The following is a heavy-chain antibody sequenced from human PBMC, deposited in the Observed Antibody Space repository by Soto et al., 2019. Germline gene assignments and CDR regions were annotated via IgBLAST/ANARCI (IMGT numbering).Heavy chain of an antibody. J-gene: IGHJ5*01. CDR3: ARAGGAGSGHDWFDP. V-gene: IGHV4-31*11. D-gene: IGHD6-13*01. CDR2: IHYSGST. Sequence: SETLSLTCDVSGGSVSSGGYYWSWIRQHPGKGLEWIGYIHYSGSTYYNPSLKSRVTMSIDTSKNLFSLNLSSVTAADTAVYYCARAGGAGSGHDWFDPWGQGTMVTVS. CDR1: GGSVSSGGYY.